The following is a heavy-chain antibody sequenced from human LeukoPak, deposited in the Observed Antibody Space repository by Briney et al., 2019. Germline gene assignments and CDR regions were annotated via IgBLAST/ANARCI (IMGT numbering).Heavy chain of an antibody. CDR2: INPSGGST. J-gene: IGHJ5*02. D-gene: IGHD3-9*01. CDR1: GDTFSSYA. V-gene: IGHV1-46*01. CDR3: ARAPYDILTGYTLYNWFDP. Sequence: ASVKVSCKASGDTFSSYAISWVRQAPGQGLEWMGIINPSGGSTSYAQKFQGRVTMTRDTSTSTVYMELSSLRSEDTAVYYCARAPYDILTGYTLYNWFDPWGQGTLVTVSS.